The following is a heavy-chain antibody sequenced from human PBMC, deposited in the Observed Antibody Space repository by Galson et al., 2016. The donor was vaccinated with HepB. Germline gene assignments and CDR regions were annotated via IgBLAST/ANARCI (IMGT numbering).Heavy chain of an antibody. D-gene: IGHD6-6*01. CDR3: ARGAPRDYFDY. CDR1: GFTFSSYA. V-gene: IGHV3-23*01. Sequence: SLRLSCAASGFTFSSYAMNWVRQAPGKGLEWVSTIGGSGDATYYADSVQGRSTISRDNSKNTVYLQMNSLRAEDTAVYYCARGAPRDYFDYWGQGTLVTVSS. CDR2: IGGSGDAT. J-gene: IGHJ4*02.